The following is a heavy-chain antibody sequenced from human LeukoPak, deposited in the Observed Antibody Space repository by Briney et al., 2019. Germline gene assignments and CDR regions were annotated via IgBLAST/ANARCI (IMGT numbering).Heavy chain of an antibody. CDR2: ISSSSSYI. CDR1: GFTFSSYS. CDR3: ARRSSIAARLDGGGGFDFDY. J-gene: IGHJ4*02. V-gene: IGHV3-21*01. D-gene: IGHD6-6*01. Sequence: PGGSLRLSCAASGFTFSSYSMNWVRQAPGKGLEWVSSISSSSSYIYYADSVKGRFTISRDNAKNSLYLQMNSLRAEDTAAYYCARRSSIAARLDGGGGFDFDYWGQGTLVTVSS.